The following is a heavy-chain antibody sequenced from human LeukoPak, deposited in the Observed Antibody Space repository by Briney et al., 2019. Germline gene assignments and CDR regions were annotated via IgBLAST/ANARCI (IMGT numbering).Heavy chain of an antibody. D-gene: IGHD3-9*01. CDR2: IWYDGSNK. CDR3: ARGFDWPQPFDY. Sequence: GGALRLSCAASGFTFSSYVMHWVRQAPGKGLEWVAVIWYDGSNKYYADSVKGRFTISRDNSKNTLYPQMNRLRAEDTAVYYCARGFDWPQPFDYWGQGTLVTVSS. CDR1: GFTFSSYV. V-gene: IGHV3-33*01. J-gene: IGHJ4*02.